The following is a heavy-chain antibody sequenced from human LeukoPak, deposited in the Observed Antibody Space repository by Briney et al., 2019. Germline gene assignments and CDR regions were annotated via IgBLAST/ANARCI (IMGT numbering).Heavy chain of an antibody. CDR3: ARDKVGIGVVIMSGFDP. D-gene: IGHD3-3*01. CDR2: IIAYNGNT. J-gene: IGHJ5*02. CDR1: GYTFTSYG. V-gene: IGHV1-18*01. Sequence: ASVKVSCKASGYTFTSYGISWVRQAPGQGLEWMGWIIAYNGNTNYAQKLQGRVTMTTDTSTSTAYMELRSLRSDDTAVYYCARDKVGIGVVIMSGFDPWGQGTLVTVSS.